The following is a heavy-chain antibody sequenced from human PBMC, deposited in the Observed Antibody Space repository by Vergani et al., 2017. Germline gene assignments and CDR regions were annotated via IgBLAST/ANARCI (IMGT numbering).Heavy chain of an antibody. D-gene: IGHD6-19*01. CDR1: GFTFSSYA. Sequence: EVQLLESGGGLVQPGGSLRLSCAASGFTFSSYAMSWVRQAPGKGLEWVSAISGSGGSTYYADSVKGRFTISRDNSKNTLYLQMNSLRAADTAVYYWAKWQTRGWYRFDYGGQGSLVTGSS. V-gene: IGHV3-23*01. CDR2: ISGSGGST. J-gene: IGHJ4*02. CDR3: AKWQTRGWYRFDY.